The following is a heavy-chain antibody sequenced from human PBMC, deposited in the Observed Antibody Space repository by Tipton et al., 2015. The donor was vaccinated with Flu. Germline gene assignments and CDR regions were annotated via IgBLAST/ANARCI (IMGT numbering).Heavy chain of an antibody. Sequence: TLSLTCTVSGGSISSSSYYWGWIRQPPGKGLEWIGSIYYSGSTYYNPSLKSRVTISVDTSKYQFSLKLSSVTAADTAVYYCARFISIAAVADYWGQGTLVTVSS. CDR2: IYYSGST. V-gene: IGHV4-39*07. CDR3: ARFISIAAVADY. CDR1: GGSISSSSYY. J-gene: IGHJ4*02. D-gene: IGHD6-13*01.